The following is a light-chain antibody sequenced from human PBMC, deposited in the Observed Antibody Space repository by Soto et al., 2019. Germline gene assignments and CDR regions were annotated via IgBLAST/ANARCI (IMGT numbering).Light chain of an antibody. J-gene: IGKJ1*01. CDR3: QQSFSTPRT. CDR2: GAS. V-gene: IGKV1-39*01. CDR1: QSISNH. Sequence: DIQMSQSPSSLSASVEDRVIITCRASQSISNHLNWYQQKPGKAPKLLIYGASSLQSGVPSRFSGSGSGTDFTLTISSLQPEDFGTYYCQQSFSTPRTFGQGTKVDIK.